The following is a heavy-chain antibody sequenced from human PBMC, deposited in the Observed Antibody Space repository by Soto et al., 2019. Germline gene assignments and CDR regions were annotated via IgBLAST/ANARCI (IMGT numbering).Heavy chain of an antibody. Sequence: ASVKVSCKASGGTFSSYAISWVRQAPGQGLEWMGGIIPIFGTANYAQKFQGRVTITADESASTAYMELSSLRSEDTAVYYCARRGGATRKSYYYYGMDVWGQGTTVTVSS. CDR2: IIPIFGTA. V-gene: IGHV1-69*13. J-gene: IGHJ6*02. CDR3: ARRGGATRKSYYYYGMDV. D-gene: IGHD1-26*01. CDR1: GGTFSSYA.